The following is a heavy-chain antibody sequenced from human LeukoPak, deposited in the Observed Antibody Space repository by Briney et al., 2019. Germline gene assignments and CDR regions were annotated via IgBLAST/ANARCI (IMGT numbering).Heavy chain of an antibody. Sequence: GGSLRLSCAASGFTFSSYAMHWVRQAPGKGLEYVSAMSSNGGTTDYANSVRGRFTISRDNSKNTLYLQMGSLRAEDMAVYYCARVGDVGPFDYWGQGTLVTVSS. J-gene: IGHJ4*02. D-gene: IGHD1-26*01. CDR1: GFTFSSYA. CDR2: MSSNGGTT. CDR3: ARVGDVGPFDY. V-gene: IGHV3-64*01.